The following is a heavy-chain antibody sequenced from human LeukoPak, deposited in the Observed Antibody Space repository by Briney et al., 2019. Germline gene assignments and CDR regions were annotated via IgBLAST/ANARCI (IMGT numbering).Heavy chain of an antibody. D-gene: IGHD1-26*01. V-gene: IGHV1-58*02. CDR2: ILVGSSNT. CDR1: GFTFTSSA. Sequence: SVKVSCKASGFTFTSSAMQWVRLASGQRLEWRGWILVGSSNTNYVQKFQERVTITRDMSTSTAYMELCRRRSDDTAVYYCARDTVGATPSAFDIWGQGTMVTVSS. J-gene: IGHJ3*02. CDR3: ARDTVGATPSAFDI.